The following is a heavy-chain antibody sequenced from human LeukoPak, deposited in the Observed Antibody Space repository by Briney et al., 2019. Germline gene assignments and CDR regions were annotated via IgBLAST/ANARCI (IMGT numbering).Heavy chain of an antibody. CDR2: IYHSGST. V-gene: IGHV4-30-2*01. D-gene: IGHD6-6*01. Sequence: TSETLSLTCTVSGGSISSGGYSWSWIRQPPGKGLEWIGYIYHSGSTYYNPSLKSRVTISVDRSKNQFSLKLSSVTAADTAVYYCARTSIAARRANALDVWGQGTMVTVSS. J-gene: IGHJ3*01. CDR1: GGSISSGGYS. CDR3: ARTSIAARRANALDV.